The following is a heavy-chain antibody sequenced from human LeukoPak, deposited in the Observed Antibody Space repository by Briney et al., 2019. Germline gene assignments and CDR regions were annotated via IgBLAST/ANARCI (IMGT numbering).Heavy chain of an antibody. V-gene: IGHV4-39*01. CDR3: ASLEAMAEDAFDI. CDR1: GGPISSSSYY. Sequence: SETLSLTCTVSGGPISSSSYYWGWIRQPPGKGLEWVGSIYYSGSTYYNPSLKSRVTISVDTSKNQFSLKLSSVTAADTAVYYCASLEAMAEDAFDIWGQGTMVTVSS. J-gene: IGHJ3*02. CDR2: IYYSGST. D-gene: IGHD5-24*01.